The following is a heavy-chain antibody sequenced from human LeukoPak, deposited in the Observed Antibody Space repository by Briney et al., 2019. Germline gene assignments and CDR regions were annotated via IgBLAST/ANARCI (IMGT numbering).Heavy chain of an antibody. CDR1: GGSISSYS. CDR3: ARGSSYLWDWYFDL. D-gene: IGHD3-22*01. V-gene: IGHV4-4*07. CDR2: IYTSGST. Sequence: SETLSLTCIVSGGSISSYSWSWIRQPAGKGLEWIGRIYTSGSTNYNPSLKSRVTMSVDTSKNQFSLKLSSATAADTAVYYCARGSSYLWDWYFDLWGRGTLVTVSS. J-gene: IGHJ2*01.